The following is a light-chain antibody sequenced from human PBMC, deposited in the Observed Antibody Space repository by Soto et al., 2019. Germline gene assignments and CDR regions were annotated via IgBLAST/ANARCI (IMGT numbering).Light chain of an antibody. CDR1: TGAVTSGYY. V-gene: IGLV7-43*01. J-gene: IGLJ2*01. Sequence: QTVVTQEPSLTVSPRGTVTLTCASSTGAVTSGYYPNWFQQKPGQAPRALIYGTNNKHSWTPARFSGSLLGGKAALTLSGVQPEDEAEYYCLLYYGGAQLVFGGGTKVTVL. CDR3: LLYYGGAQLV. CDR2: GTN.